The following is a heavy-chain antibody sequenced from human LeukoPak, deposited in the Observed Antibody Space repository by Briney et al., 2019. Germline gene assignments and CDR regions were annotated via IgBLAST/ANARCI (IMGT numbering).Heavy chain of an antibody. V-gene: IGHV1-2*04. D-gene: IGHD2-2*01. CDR2: INPNSGGT. CDR3: ARSTPYCSSTSCYGMDV. CDR1: GYTFTGYY. J-gene: IGHJ6*02. Sequence: ASVKVSCKASGYTFTGYYMHWVRQAPEQGLEWMGWINPNSGGTNYAQKFQGWVTMTRDTSISTAYMELSRLRSDDTAVYYCARSTPYCSSTSCYGMDVWGQGTTVTVSS.